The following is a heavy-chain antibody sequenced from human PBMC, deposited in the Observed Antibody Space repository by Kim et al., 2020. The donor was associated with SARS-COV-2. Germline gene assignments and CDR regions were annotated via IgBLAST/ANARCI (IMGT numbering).Heavy chain of an antibody. J-gene: IGHJ5*02. V-gene: IGHV3-23*01. D-gene: IGHD1-1*01. Sequence: GGSLRLSCETSGFTFNNYAMSWVRQAPGKGLEWVSAISSSGNVTYYTDAARGRFSITRDNSRGTVYLQMSNLREEDTATYYCAKAHKHTRTVTTGQPPDPWAQGTLALLSS. CDR3: AKAHKHTRTVTTGQPPDP. CDR2: ISSSGNVT. CDR1: GFTFNNYA.